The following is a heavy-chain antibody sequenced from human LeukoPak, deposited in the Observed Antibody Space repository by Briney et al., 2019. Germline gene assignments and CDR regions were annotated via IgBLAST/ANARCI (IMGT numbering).Heavy chain of an antibody. J-gene: IGHJ4*02. Sequence: PSETLSLTCTVSGGSISSSSYYWGWIRQPPGKGLEWIGSIYYSGSTYYNPSLKSRVTISVDTSKNQFSLKLSSVTAADTAVYYCASSITMVRGVYSGSFDYWGQGTLVTVSS. CDR2: IYYSGST. D-gene: IGHD3-10*01. V-gene: IGHV4-39*07. CDR1: GGSISSSSYY. CDR3: ASSITMVRGVYSGSFDY.